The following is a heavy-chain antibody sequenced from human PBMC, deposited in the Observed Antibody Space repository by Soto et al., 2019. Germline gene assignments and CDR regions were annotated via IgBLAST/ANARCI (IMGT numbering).Heavy chain of an antibody. CDR1: GGSFSGFY. V-gene: IGHV4-34*01. D-gene: IGHD1-1*01. CDR3: SRTPYRRQLVRYYYYGLDV. J-gene: IGHJ6*02. Sequence: SETLSLTCAVHGGSFSGFYWTWIRQSPGRGLEWIGEINHSGSARYSPSLKSRVTISLDTSNNQFSLKLSSVTAADTAVYYCSRTPYRRQLVRYYYYGLDVWGQGTTVTVSS. CDR2: INHSGSA.